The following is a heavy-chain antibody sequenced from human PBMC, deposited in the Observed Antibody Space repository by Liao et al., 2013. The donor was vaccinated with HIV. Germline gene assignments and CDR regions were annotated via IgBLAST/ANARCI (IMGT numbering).Heavy chain of an antibody. Sequence: QVQMQESGPGLVKPSETLSLTCTVSGGSISSYYWSWIRQPAGKGLEWIGRIYTSGSANYSPSLKGRVTMAVDTSKNQFSLKLRSVTAADTAVYYCARVPLSYCTSTSCYETWGQGTLVTVSS. J-gene: IGHJ4*02. CDR2: IYTSGSA. CDR3: ARVPLSYCTSTSCYET. D-gene: IGHD2-2*01. CDR1: GGSISSYY. V-gene: IGHV4-4*07.